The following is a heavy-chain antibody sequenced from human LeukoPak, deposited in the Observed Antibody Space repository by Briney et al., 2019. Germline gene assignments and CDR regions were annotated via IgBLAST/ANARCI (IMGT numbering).Heavy chain of an antibody. CDR2: IYYSGST. Sequence: SETLSLTCTVSGGSISSSSYYWGWIRQPPGKGLEWIGSIYYSGSTYYNPSLKSRVTISVDTSKNQFSLKLSSVTAADTAVYYCARDDYDFWSGTLDYWGQGTLVTVSS. V-gene: IGHV4-39*02. CDR3: ARDDYDFWSGTLDY. D-gene: IGHD3-3*01. J-gene: IGHJ4*02. CDR1: GGSISSSSYY.